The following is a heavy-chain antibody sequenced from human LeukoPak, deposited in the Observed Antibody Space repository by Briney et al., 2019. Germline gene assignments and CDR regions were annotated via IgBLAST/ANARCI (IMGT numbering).Heavy chain of an antibody. CDR2: IYTSGST. CDR3: AGQKCTSTSCLTKNAFGI. CDR1: GSISGYY. V-gene: IGHV4-4*09. Sequence: SETLSLTCTVSGSISGYYWSWIRQPPGKGLEWIGYIYTSGSTNYNPSLESRVTISVDTSKNQFSLDLSSVTAADTAVYYCAGQKCTSTSCLTKNAFGIWGQGTMVTVSS. D-gene: IGHD2-2*01. J-gene: IGHJ3*02.